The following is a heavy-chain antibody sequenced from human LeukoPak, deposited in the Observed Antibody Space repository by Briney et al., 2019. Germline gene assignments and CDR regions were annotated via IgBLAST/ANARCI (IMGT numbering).Heavy chain of an antibody. CDR1: GFSLTIGYF. V-gene: IGHV4-38-2*02. Sequence: SETLSLTCNVSGFSLTIGYFWGWIRQPPGKGLEWIGSIFHSGSTYFNPSPKSRVTMSVDTSKNQFSLQLPSVTAADTAVYYCARELISGSYYLTRPFDYWGQGTLVTVSS. CDR3: ARELISGSYYLTRPFDY. J-gene: IGHJ4*02. CDR2: IFHSGST. D-gene: IGHD1-26*01.